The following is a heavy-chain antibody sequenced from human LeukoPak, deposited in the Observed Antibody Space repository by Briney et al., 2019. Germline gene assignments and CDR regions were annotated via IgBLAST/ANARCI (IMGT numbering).Heavy chain of an antibody. CDR2: INPNSGAT. Sequence: GGSPRLSCAASGFTFTAYYMHWVRQAPGQGLEWMGWINPNSGATNYAQNFQGRVTMTADTSISTAYLDLSRLRSDDSAVYYCARDPIVQAGYYYGMDVWGQGTTVTVSS. V-gene: IGHV1-2*02. D-gene: IGHD2/OR15-2a*01. J-gene: IGHJ6*02. CDR3: ARDPIVQAGYYYGMDV. CDR1: GFTFTAYY.